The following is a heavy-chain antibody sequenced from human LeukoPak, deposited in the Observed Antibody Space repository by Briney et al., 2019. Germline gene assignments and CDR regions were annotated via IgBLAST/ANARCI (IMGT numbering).Heavy chain of an antibody. J-gene: IGHJ5*02. CDR2: ISGSSSYI. V-gene: IGHV3-21*01. D-gene: IGHD3-22*01. Sequence: PGGSLRLSCAASGFTFSSYSMNWVRQAPGKGLEWVSSISGSSSYIYYADAVKGRFTVSRDNAKNSLYLQMNSLRAEDTAVYYCARDDYYDRSGYRPDLFDPWGQGTLVTVSS. CDR3: ARDDYYDRSGYRPDLFDP. CDR1: GFTFSSYS.